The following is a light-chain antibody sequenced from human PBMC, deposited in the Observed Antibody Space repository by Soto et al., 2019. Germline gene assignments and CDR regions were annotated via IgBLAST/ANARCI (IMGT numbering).Light chain of an antibody. CDR3: QQAGSSPPYT. V-gene: IGKV3-20*01. J-gene: IGKJ2*01. Sequence: EIVLTQSPGTLSLSPGERATLSCRASQSVSSSYLAWYQQKPGQAPRLLIYGASGRATGIPDRFSGSGSGTDFTLNISRLEPEDFAVYYCQQAGSSPPYTFGQGTKLEI. CDR1: QSVSSSY. CDR2: GAS.